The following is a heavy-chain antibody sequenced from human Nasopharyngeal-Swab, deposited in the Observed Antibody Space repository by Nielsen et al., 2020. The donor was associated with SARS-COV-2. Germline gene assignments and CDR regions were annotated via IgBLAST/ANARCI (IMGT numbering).Heavy chain of an antibody. CDR2: ISSNSSTI. J-gene: IGHJ4*02. CDR3: ATSPGSYLAY. D-gene: IGHD1-26*01. Sequence: VRQAPGKGLEWVSYISSNSSTIYYADSVKGRFTISRDNAKNSLYLQMNSLRDEDTAVYYCATSPGSYLAYWGQGTLVTVSS. V-gene: IGHV3-48*02.